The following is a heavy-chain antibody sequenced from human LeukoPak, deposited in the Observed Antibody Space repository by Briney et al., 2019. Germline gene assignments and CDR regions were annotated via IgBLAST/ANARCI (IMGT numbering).Heavy chain of an antibody. D-gene: IGHD4-11*01. V-gene: IGHV3-20*04. CDR3: ATTYYSKGYYYYMDV. CDR2: INWNGGST. CDR1: GFTFDDYG. Sequence: PPGGSLRLSCAASGFTFDDYGMSWVRQAPGKGLEWVSGINWNGGSTGYADSVKGRFTISRDNAKNSLYLQMNSLRAEDTAVYYCATTYYSKGYYYYMDVWGKGTTVTVSS. J-gene: IGHJ6*03.